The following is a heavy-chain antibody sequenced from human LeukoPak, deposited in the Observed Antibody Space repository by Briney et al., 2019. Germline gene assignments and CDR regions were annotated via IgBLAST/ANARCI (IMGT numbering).Heavy chain of an antibody. CDR2: IDPSNSYT. D-gene: IGHD3-9*01. V-gene: IGHV5-10-1*01. J-gene: IGHJ4*02. CDR3: ASSKYYDILNGYYNVLDY. CDR1: GYSFTSYW. Sequence: GESLQISCKGSGYSFTSYWIRWRRQMAGKLLELMGSIDPSNSYTNYIPFLQGHVTLSADKYISTAYLQWSSLKASNTAMYYCASSKYYDILNGYYNVLDYLGQGTLVTVSS.